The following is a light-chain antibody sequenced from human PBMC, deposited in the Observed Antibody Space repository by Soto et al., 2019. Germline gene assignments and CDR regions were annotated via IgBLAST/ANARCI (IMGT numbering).Light chain of an antibody. Sequence: DIQMTQSPSSLSASVRDRVTITCRASQVISNYLAWYQQKPGKVPKLLIYAASTLQAGVPSPFSSSGTGPDFTLPIISLQTEEVATYYSQKYDSAPWTLGQGTKVEI. CDR3: QKYDSAPWT. CDR2: AAS. V-gene: IGKV1-27*01. CDR1: QVISNY. J-gene: IGKJ1*01.